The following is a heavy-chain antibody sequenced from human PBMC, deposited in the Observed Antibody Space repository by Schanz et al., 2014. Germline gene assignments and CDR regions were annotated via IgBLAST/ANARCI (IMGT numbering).Heavy chain of an antibody. V-gene: IGHV3-66*01. D-gene: IGHD5-12*01. CDR2: FYSGGST. J-gene: IGHJ4*02. CDR3: AKGGAGIVATTFDY. CDR1: GFTVSSNF. Sequence: EVQLVESGGGLVQPGGSLRLSCAATGFTVSSNFVSWVRQAPGKGLEWVSVFYSGGSTYYADSVKGRFTISRDNSKNSLYLQMNSLRTEDTALYYCAKGGAGIVATTFDYWGQGTLVTVSS.